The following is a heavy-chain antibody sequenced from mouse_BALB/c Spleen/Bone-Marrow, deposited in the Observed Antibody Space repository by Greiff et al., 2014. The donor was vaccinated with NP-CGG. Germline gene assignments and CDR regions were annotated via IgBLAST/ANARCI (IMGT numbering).Heavy chain of an antibody. V-gene: IGHV1S81*02. J-gene: IGHJ1*01. CDR2: INPTNGGT. D-gene: IGHD1-1*01. CDR1: GYTFTRYY. Sequence: GAELVKPGASVKLSCKASGYTFTRYYMYWVKQRPGQGLEWIGEINPTNGGTNFNEKFKSKATLTVDKSSNTAYMQLSSLTSEDSVVYYCTRSNYGYWYFDVWGAGTTVTVSS. CDR3: TRSNYGYWYFDV.